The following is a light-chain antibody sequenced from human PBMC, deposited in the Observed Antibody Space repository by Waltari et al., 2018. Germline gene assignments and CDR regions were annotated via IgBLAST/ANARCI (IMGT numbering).Light chain of an antibody. Sequence: EIVLTQSPGTASLSPGERVTLSCRASQTVGSSSLAWYQQKPGQAPRLVIYRAARRATGRPDGLSGSGSGTDFSLTISRLEPEDFAVYYCQQHGTLPATFGQGTKVEIK. CDR3: QQHGTLPAT. CDR1: QTVGSSS. CDR2: RAA. J-gene: IGKJ1*01. V-gene: IGKV3-20*01.